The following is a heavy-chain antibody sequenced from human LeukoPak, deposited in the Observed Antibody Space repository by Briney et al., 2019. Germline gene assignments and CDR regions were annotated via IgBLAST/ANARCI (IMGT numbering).Heavy chain of an antibody. D-gene: IGHD1-26*01. CDR3: VRQWDQHGYFDY. CDR1: GYSIISGYY. J-gene: IGHJ4*02. Sequence: SETLSLTCSVSGYSIISGYYWGWIRQPPGKGLEWIGSIYHSGSTYYKPSLKSRVTISVDTSKNRFSLKLSSVTAADTAVYYCVRQWDQHGYFDYWGQGTLVTVSS. V-gene: IGHV4-38-2*02. CDR2: IYHSGST.